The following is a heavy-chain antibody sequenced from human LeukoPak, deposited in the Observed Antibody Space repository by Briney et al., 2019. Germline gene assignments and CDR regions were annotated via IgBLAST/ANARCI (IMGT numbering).Heavy chain of an antibody. CDR2: ISTSGGST. J-gene: IGHJ4*02. CDR3: AKGGYRAGGRAPFDY. CDR1: GFTFSSSA. D-gene: IGHD3-16*01. V-gene: IGHV3-23*01. Sequence: PGGSLRLSCAASGFTFSSSAMSWVRQAPGKGLEWVSSISTSGGSTYSADSVKGRFTISRDNSKNTLYLQMHSLRAEDTAIYYCAKGGYRAGGRAPFDYWGQGTLVTVSS.